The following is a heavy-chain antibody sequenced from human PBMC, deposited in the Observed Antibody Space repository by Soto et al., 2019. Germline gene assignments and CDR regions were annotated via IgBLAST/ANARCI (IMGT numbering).Heavy chain of an antibody. Sequence: QVQLVQSGGEVKKPGASVKVSCKASGYTFTNYGISWVRQAPGQGLEWMGWINVYNGNTKYAQKVQGRVTMTTDTSTSTAYMELRSLGSDDTAVYYCARGVGSGSYYNQYNWFDPWGRGTLVTVSS. CDR2: INVYNGNT. V-gene: IGHV1-18*01. J-gene: IGHJ5*02. CDR1: GYTFTNYG. CDR3: ARGVGSGSYYNQYNWFDP. D-gene: IGHD3-10*01.